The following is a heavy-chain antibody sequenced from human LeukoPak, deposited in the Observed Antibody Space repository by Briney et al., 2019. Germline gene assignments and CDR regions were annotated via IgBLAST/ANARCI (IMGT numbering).Heavy chain of an antibody. CDR1: GGSISSGGYY. CDR2: IYYSGST. D-gene: IGHD2-2*02. CDR3: AGGPGYCSSTSCYIDAFDI. Sequence: SETLSLTCTVSGGSISSGGYYWSWIRQHPGKGPEWIGYIYYSGSTYYNPSLKSRVTISVDTSKNQFSLKLSSVTAADTAVYYCAGGPGYCSSTSCYIDAFDIWGQGTMVTVSS. V-gene: IGHV4-31*03. J-gene: IGHJ3*02.